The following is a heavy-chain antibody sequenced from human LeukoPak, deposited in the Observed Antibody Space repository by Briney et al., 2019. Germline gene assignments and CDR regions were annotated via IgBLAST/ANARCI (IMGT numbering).Heavy chain of an antibody. CDR2: VSSSSSII. CDR3: ARGGISRPCYFDS. Sequence: GGSLRLSCAASGFTFNTYMNWVRQAPGKGLEWVSYVSSSSSIIYYADSVKGRFTISRDNAKNSLYLQMNGLRAEDTAVYFCARGGISRPCYFDSWGQGTLVTVSS. CDR1: GFTFNTY. V-gene: IGHV3-48*01. J-gene: IGHJ4*02.